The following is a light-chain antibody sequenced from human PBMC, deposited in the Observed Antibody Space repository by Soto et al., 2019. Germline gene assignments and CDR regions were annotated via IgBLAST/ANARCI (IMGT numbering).Light chain of an antibody. J-gene: IGLJ1*01. V-gene: IGLV2-14*01. Sequence: QSALTQPASVSGSPGQSITISCTGTRRDVGAYKYVSWYQQHPGRGPQLIIFEVRNRPSGISNRFSGSNSGNTASLTISGLQPEYKADDYCSSFTTRSAVVFGTGTKVTVL. CDR1: RRDVGAYKY. CDR2: EVR. CDR3: SSFTTRSAVV.